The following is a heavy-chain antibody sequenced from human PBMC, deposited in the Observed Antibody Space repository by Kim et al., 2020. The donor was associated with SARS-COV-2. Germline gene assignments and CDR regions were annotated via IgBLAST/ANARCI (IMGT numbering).Heavy chain of an antibody. D-gene: IGHD2-15*01. CDR3: ARDPQLGYCSGGSCHQYYYVMDV. CDR1: GGTFSSYA. CDR2: IIPIFGTA. J-gene: IGHJ6*02. V-gene: IGHV1-69*13. Sequence: SVKVSCKASGGTFSSYAISWVRQAPGQGLEWMGGIIPIFGTANYAQKFQGRVTITADESTSTAYMELSSLRSEDTAVYYCARDPQLGYCSGGSCHQYYYVMDVWGQGTTVTVSS.